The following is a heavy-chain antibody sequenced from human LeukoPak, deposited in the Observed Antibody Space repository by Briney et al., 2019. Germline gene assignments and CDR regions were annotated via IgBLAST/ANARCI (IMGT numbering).Heavy chain of an antibody. CDR2: IYYSGST. CDR3: ASQYSSSWYIPQDC. Sequence: SETLSLTCTVSGGSISSSSYYWGWIRQPPGKGLEWIGSIYYSGSTYYNPSLKSRVTISVDTSKNQFSLKLSSVTAADTAVYYCASQYSSSWYIPQDCWGQGTLVTVSS. V-gene: IGHV4-39*07. J-gene: IGHJ4*02. D-gene: IGHD6-13*01. CDR1: GGSISSSSYY.